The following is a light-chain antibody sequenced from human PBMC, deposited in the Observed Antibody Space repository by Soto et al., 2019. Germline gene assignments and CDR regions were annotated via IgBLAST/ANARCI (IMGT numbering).Light chain of an antibody. J-gene: IGLJ1*01. V-gene: IGLV2-23*01. CDR2: EAF. Sequence: QSALTQPASVSGSPGQSITISCTGTLSDVGSGNVVSWYQHYPGKAPQLIIYEAFQRPSGVSSRFSGSKSGNTASLTISGLQAEDEAEYYCCSHAGRDTYVFGTGTKLTVL. CDR1: LSDVGSGNV. CDR3: CSHAGRDTYV.